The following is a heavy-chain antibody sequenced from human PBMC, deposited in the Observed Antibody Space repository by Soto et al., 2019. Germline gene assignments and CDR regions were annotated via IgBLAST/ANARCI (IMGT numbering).Heavy chain of an antibody. Sequence: PGGSLRLSCAASGFTFSNAWMSWVRQAPGKGLEWVGRIKSKTDGGTTDYAAPVKGRFTISRDDSKNTLYLQMNSLKTEDTAVYYCTTDPATTVIPFDYWGQGTLVTVSS. V-gene: IGHV3-15*01. D-gene: IGHD4-17*01. CDR1: GFTFSNAW. CDR3: TTDPATTVIPFDY. CDR2: IKSKTDGGTT. J-gene: IGHJ4*02.